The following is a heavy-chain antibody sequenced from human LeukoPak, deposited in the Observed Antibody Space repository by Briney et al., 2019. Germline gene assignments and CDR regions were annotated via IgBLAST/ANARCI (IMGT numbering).Heavy chain of an antibody. D-gene: IGHD6-13*01. CDR2: IYPGDSDT. V-gene: IGHV5-51*03. CDR3: ARRQYSSSWSSDAFDI. Sequence: KPGESLKISCKGSGYSFTSYWIGRVRQMPGKGLEWMGIIYPGDSDTRYSPTFQGQVTISADKSISTAYLQWSSLKASDTAMYYRARRQYSSSWSSDAFDIWGQGTMVTVSS. J-gene: IGHJ3*02. CDR1: GYSFTSYW.